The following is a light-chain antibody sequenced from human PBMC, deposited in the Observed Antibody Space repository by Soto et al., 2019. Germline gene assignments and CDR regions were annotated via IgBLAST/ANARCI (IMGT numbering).Light chain of an antibody. J-gene: IGKJ5*01. CDR2: DAS. CDR1: HDIRKY. CDR3: QQCSTAPIT. Sequence: ILTTPNTSSLAASVEDRESITWQASHDIRKYLNWYQQKPGKAPKLLIYDASNMETGVPSRFIGSGSGTDFTFTISSLQPEDIATYYCQQCSTAPITIGQGTRLEIK. V-gene: IGKV1-33*01.